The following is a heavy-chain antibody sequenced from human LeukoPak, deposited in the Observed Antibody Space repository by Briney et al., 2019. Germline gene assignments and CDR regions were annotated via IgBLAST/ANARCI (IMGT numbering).Heavy chain of an antibody. D-gene: IGHD6-13*01. CDR3: AKDPYGYSSSSVYYYMDV. CDR2: ISCDGSNK. V-gene: IGHV3-30*19. Sequence: GGSLRISCEVSGFRLTTYGTHWVRQAPGKGLEWVAVISCDGSNKYYADSVKGRFTISRDNSKNTLYLQMNSLRAEDTAVYYCAKDPYGYSSSSVYYYMDVWGKGTTVTVSS. CDR1: GFRLTTYG. J-gene: IGHJ6*03.